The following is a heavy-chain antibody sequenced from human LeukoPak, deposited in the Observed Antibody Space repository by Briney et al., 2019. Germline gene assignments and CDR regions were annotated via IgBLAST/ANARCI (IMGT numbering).Heavy chain of an antibody. CDR2: IYHSGST. CDR1: GYSISSGYY. D-gene: IGHD1-26*01. CDR3: ASYDSGSLDAAFDI. J-gene: IGHJ3*02. V-gene: IGHV4-38-2*02. Sequence: SETLSLTCTVSGYSISSGYYWGWIRQPPRKGLEWIGSIYHSGSTYYNPSLKSRVTISVDTSKNQFSLKLSSVTAADTAVYYCASYDSGSLDAAFDIWGQGTMVTVSS.